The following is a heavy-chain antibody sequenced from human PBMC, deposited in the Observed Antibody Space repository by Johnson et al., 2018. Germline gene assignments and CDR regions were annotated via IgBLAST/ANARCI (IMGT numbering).Heavy chain of an antibody. V-gene: IGHV3-74*02. CDR2: INSDGSST. J-gene: IGHJ6*02. CDR3: AKWGYDSSIGVDV. D-gene: IGHD3-22*01. Sequence: VQLLESGGGLVQPGGSLRLSCAASGFTFSSYWMHWVRQAPGKGLVWVSRINSDGSSTSYADSVTGRFTISRDNSKTTLYLQMNSLRAEDTAGYYCAKWGYDSSIGVDVWGQGTTVTVSS. CDR1: GFTFSSYW.